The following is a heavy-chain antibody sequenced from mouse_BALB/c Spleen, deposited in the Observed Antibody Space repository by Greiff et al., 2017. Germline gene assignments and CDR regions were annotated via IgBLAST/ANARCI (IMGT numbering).Heavy chain of an antibody. V-gene: IGHV1-14*01. CDR3: ARIYYGSSPWFAY. CDR2: INPYNDGT. CDR1: GYTFTSYV. Sequence: VHVKQSGPELVKPGASVKMSCKASGYTFTSYVMHWVKQKPGQGLEWIGYINPYNDGTKYNEKFKGKATLTSDKSSSTAYMELSSLTSEDSAVYYCARIYYGSSPWFAYWGQGTLVTVSA. D-gene: IGHD1-1*01. J-gene: IGHJ3*01.